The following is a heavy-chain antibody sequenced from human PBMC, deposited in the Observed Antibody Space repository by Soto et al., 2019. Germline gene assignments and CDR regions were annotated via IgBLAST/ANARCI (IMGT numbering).Heavy chain of an antibody. CDR1: GCTFSSYA. J-gene: IGHJ4*02. D-gene: IGHD3-22*01. CDR3: AKEWGTSYYDSSGYYAFDS. CDR2: ISGSGGST. V-gene: IGHV3-23*01. Sequence: PXGALILSGAASGCTFSSYAMSWVRQAPGKGLGWVSAISGSGGSTYYADSVKGRFTISRDNSKNTLYLQMNSLRAEDTAVYYCAKEWGTSYYDSSGYYAFDSWRQGHLVTVSS.